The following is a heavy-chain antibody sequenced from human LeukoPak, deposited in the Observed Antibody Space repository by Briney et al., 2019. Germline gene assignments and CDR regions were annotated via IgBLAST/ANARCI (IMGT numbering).Heavy chain of an antibody. J-gene: IGHJ2*01. D-gene: IGHD6-6*01. Sequence: ASVKVSCKASGGTFSRNAISWVRQAPGQGLEWMGGIIPIFGTPNYAQKFQGRVTITADESTSTAYMELSSLRSEDTAVYYCARDNGDNSSSRWWAVGWYFDFWGRGTLVTVSS. CDR2: IIPIFGTP. CDR3: ARDNGDNSSSRWWAVGWYFDF. CDR1: GGTFSRNA. V-gene: IGHV1-69*13.